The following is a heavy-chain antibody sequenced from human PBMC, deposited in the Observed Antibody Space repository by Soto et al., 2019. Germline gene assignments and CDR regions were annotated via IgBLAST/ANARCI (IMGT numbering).Heavy chain of an antibody. V-gene: IGHV4-34*01. CDR2: INHSGST. J-gene: IGHJ6*02. D-gene: IGHD3-22*01. CDR1: GGSFSGYY. CDR3: ARDQYKTYYYDSSGYQSGMDV. Sequence: SETLSLTCAVYGGSFSGYYWSWIRQPPGKGLKWIGEINHSGSTNYNPSLKSRVTISVDTSKNQFSLKLSSVTAADTAVYYCARDQYKTYYYDSSGYQSGMDVWGQGTTVTVSS.